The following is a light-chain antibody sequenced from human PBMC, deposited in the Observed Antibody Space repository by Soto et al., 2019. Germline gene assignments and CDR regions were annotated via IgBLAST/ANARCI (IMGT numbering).Light chain of an antibody. CDR3: SSYTSSNTPYV. CDR2: EVS. J-gene: IGLJ1*01. V-gene: IGLV2-14*01. CDR1: SSDVGGYNS. Sequence: QSVLTQPASVSGSPGQSITISCTGTSSDVGGYNSVSWYQQHPGNAPTLMIYEVSYRPSGVSNRFSGSKSGNTASLTISGLQAEDEADYYCSSYTSSNTPYVVGTGTKVTVL.